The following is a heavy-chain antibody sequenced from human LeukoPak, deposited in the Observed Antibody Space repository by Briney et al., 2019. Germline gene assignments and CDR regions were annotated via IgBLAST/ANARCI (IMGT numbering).Heavy chain of an antibody. J-gene: IGHJ2*01. CDR1: GGSISSYY. CDR2: IYYSGST. Sequence: SETLSITCTVSGGSISSYYWNWIRQPPGKGLEWIGYIYYSGSTNYNPSLKSRVSISVDTSRNQFSLKLSSVTAADTAVYYCAKDLGSGKRYFDLWGRGTLVTVSS. CDR3: AKDLGSGKRYFDL. D-gene: IGHD3-10*01. V-gene: IGHV4-59*01.